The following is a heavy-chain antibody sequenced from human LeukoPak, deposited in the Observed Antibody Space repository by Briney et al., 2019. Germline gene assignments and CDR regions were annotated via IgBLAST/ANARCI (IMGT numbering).Heavy chain of an antibody. CDR3: ARHDFWSGYLQPFDY. Sequence: SETLSLTCAVYGGPFSGYYWSWIRQPPGKGLEWIGEINHSGSTNYNPSLKSRVTISVDTSKNQFSLKLSSVTAADTAVYYCARHDFWSGYLQPFDYWGQGTLVTVSS. CDR1: GGPFSGYY. J-gene: IGHJ4*02. CDR2: INHSGST. V-gene: IGHV4-34*01. D-gene: IGHD3-3*01.